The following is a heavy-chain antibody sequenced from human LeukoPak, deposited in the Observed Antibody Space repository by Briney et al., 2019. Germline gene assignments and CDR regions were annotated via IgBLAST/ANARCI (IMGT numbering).Heavy chain of an antibody. J-gene: IGHJ4*02. D-gene: IGHD5-12*01. CDR1: GGTFNSYA. CDR2: IIPIFGRA. V-gene: IGHV1-69*05. CDR3: TGEGGYDSHFDY. Sequence: SVKVSCKASGGTFNSYAISWVRQAPGQGLEWMGKIIPIFGRANYAKKFQGRVTITTDESTSTAYMELSGLRSEDTAVYYCTGEGGYDSHFDYWGQGTLVTVSS.